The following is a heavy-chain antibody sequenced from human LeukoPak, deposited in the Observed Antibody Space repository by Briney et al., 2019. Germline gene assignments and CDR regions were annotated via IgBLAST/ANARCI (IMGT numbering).Heavy chain of an antibody. Sequence: GGSLRLSCAASGFTFSSYSMNWVRQAPGKRLEWVSSISSSSSYIYYADSVKGRFTISRDNAKNSLYLQMNSLRAEDTAVYYCARDGYSYGPPALDYWGQGTLVTVSS. D-gene: IGHD5-18*01. CDR2: ISSSSSYI. V-gene: IGHV3-21*01. CDR1: GFTFSSYS. CDR3: ARDGYSYGPPALDY. J-gene: IGHJ4*02.